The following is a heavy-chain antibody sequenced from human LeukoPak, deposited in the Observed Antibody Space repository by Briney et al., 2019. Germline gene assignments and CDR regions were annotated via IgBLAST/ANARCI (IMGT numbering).Heavy chain of an antibody. CDR1: GGSISRYY. D-gene: IGHD6-19*01. V-gene: IGHV4-59*08. CDR3: AKMPRDCSSSSGPLRY. CDR2: IYHTGST. J-gene: IGHJ4*02. Sequence: SETLSLTCTVSGGSISRYYRNSIWQSPGKGLEWIGYIYHTGSTSYNPSLKSRVIISVDTSKNQFSLKLTSVIAADIAVYYCAKMPRDCSSSSGPLRYWGQGTLVTVSA.